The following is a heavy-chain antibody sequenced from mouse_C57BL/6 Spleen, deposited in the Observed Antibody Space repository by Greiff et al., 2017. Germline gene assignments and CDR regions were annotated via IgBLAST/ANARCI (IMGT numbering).Heavy chain of an antibody. Sequence: DVKLVESGGGLVKPGGSLKLSCAASGFTFSDYGMHWVRQAPEKGLEWVAYISSGSSTIYYADTVKGRFTISRDNAKNTLFLQMTSLRSEDTAMYYCARGLLRGFYYWGQGTTLTVSS. D-gene: IGHD2-3*01. CDR2: ISSGSSTI. CDR3: ARGLLRGFYY. J-gene: IGHJ2*01. V-gene: IGHV5-17*01. CDR1: GFTFSDYG.